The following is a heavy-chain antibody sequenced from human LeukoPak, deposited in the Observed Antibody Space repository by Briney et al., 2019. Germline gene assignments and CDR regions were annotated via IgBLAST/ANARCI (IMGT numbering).Heavy chain of an antibody. Sequence: GGSLRLSCAASGFTFSDYYMSWIRQAPGKGLEWVSYISSSGSTIYYADSVKGRFTISRDNAKNSLYLQMNSLRAEDTAVYYCAKVYYYDSSGSQDAFDIWGQGTMVTVSS. D-gene: IGHD3-22*01. CDR1: GFTFSDYY. CDR3: AKVYYYDSSGSQDAFDI. V-gene: IGHV3-11*04. CDR2: ISSSGSTI. J-gene: IGHJ3*02.